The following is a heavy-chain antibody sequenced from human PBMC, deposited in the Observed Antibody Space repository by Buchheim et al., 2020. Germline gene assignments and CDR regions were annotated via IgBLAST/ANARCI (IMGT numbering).Heavy chain of an antibody. J-gene: IGHJ5*02. V-gene: IGHV1-8*01. CDR3: ARGVLTGTYQINWFGL. CDR2: MNPNSGNT. CDR1: GYTFTSFD. Sequence: QAQLVQSGAEVKKPGASVKVSCEASGYTFTSFDIHWVRQAAGQGLEWMGWMNPNSGNTGYAQKFQGRLTMTRNTSISTAYMELSSLKSEDTAIYYCARGVLTGTYQINWFGLWGQGT. D-gene: IGHD1-26*01.